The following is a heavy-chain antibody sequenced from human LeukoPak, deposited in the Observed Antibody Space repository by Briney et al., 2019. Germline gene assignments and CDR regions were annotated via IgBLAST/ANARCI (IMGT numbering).Heavy chain of an antibody. V-gene: IGHV1-18*01. J-gene: IGHJ4*02. CDR2: ISAYNGNT. D-gene: IGHD3-22*01. Sequence: ASVKVSCKASGYTFTSYVISWVRQAPGQGLEWMGWISAYNGNTNYAQKLQGRVTMTTDTSTSTAYMELRSLRSDDTAVYYCARATYYYDSSGHIEYYFDYWGQGTLVTVSS. CDR1: GYTFTSYV. CDR3: ARATYYYDSSGHIEYYFDY.